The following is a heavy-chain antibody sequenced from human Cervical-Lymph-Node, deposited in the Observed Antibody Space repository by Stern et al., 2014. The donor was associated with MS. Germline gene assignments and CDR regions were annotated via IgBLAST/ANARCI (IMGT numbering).Heavy chain of an antibody. D-gene: IGHD2-8*02. CDR1: GDSISSYTHY. CDR3: AKHACTGAACPFDL. V-gene: IGHV4-39*01. CDR2: VYYSGAT. J-gene: IGHJ4*02. Sequence: QVQLQESGPGLVKPSETLSLTCAVSGDSISSYTHYWAWIRQPPGKGLEWIGSVYYSGATYYHTSLKTPVTISGDTSKNHFPLGLNSVTAADTAVYYCAKHACTGAACPFDLWGQGTLVTVSS.